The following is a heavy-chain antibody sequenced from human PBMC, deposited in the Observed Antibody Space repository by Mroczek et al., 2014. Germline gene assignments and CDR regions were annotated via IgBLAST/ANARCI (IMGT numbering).Heavy chain of an antibody. D-gene: IGHD3-22*01. V-gene: IGHV4-34*01. Sequence: QVQLQQWGAGLLKPSETLSLTCAVYGGSFSGYYWSWIRQPPGKGLEWIGEINHSGSTNYNPSLKSRVTISVDTSKNQFSLKLSSVTAADTAVYYCARGHGAMIVNYWGQGTLVTVSS. CDR3: ARGHGAMIVNY. J-gene: IGHJ4*02. CDR2: INHSGST. CDR1: GGSFSGYY.